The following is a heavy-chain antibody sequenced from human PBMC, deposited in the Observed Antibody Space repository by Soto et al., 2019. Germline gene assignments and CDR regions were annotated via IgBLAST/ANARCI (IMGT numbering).Heavy chain of an antibody. CDR3: ARGVVVVAVRPHFDY. Sequence: QVQLQESGPGLVKPSQTLSLTCTVSGGSISSGDYYWSWIRQPPGKGLEWIGYIYYSGSTYYNPSLKSRVTISVDTSKNQFSLKLSAVTAADTAVYYCARGVVVVAVRPHFDYWGQGTLVTVSS. D-gene: IGHD2-15*01. CDR2: IYYSGST. CDR1: GGSISSGDYY. J-gene: IGHJ4*02. V-gene: IGHV4-30-4*01.